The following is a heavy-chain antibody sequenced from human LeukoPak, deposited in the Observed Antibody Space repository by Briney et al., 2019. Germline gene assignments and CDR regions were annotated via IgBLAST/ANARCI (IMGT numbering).Heavy chain of an antibody. V-gene: IGHV3-11*05. J-gene: IGHJ3*02. D-gene: IGHD2-15*01. CDR2: ISGRSSYT. CDR1: GFTFSDYY. CDR3: AKVNTATYIIRDTFDI. Sequence: PGGSLRLSCAASGFTFSDYYMTWIRQAPGKGLEWVSCISGRSSYTNYADSVKGRFTISRDNAKNSLYLQMNSLRVEDTAVYYCAKVNTATYIIRDTFDIWGQGTMVIVSS.